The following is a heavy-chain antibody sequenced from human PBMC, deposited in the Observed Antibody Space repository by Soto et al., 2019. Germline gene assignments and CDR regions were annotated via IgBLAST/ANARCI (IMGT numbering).Heavy chain of an antibody. Sequence: SESRSLTCTGSGGCISSDSHYWGWIRQPQGEGLEGFGTIYYSGRTYYNPSLRSRVTISVDTSKNQFSLRLTSVTAADTAVYYCARHTDCGSGSLCLGSDNMDTDAFDIWAQGTMVT. CDR1: GGCISSDSHY. J-gene: IGHJ3*02. V-gene: IGHV4-39*01. CDR3: ARHTDCGSGSLCLGSDNMDTDAFDI. D-gene: IGHD3-10*01. CDR2: IYYSGRT.